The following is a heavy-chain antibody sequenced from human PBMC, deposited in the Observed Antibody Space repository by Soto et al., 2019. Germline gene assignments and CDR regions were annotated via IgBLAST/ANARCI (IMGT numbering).Heavy chain of an antibody. D-gene: IGHD6-13*01. CDR1: GGTFSSYA. CDR2: IIPIFGTA. CDR3: ARVEGAAAGTGY. Sequence: ASVKVSCKASGGTFSSYAISWVRQAPGQGLEWMGGIIPIFGTANYAQKFQGRVTITADESTSTAYMELSSLRSEDTAVYYCARVEGAAAGTGYWGQGTLVTVSS. J-gene: IGHJ4*02. V-gene: IGHV1-69*13.